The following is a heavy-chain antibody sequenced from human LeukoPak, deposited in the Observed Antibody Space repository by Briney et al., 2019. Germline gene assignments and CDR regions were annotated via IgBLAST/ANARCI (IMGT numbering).Heavy chain of an antibody. CDR2: ISAYNGNT. CDR1: GYTFTSYG. J-gene: IGHJ5*02. CDR3: ARGNGLRYNWYTPRRDWFDP. V-gene: IGHV1-18*01. D-gene: IGHD1/OR15-1a*01. Sequence: GASVKVSCKASGYTFTSYGISWVRQAPGQGLEWMGWISAYNGNTNYAQKLQGRVTITADKSTSTAYMELSSLRSEDTAVYYCARGNGLRYNWYTPRRDWFDPWGQGTLVTVSS.